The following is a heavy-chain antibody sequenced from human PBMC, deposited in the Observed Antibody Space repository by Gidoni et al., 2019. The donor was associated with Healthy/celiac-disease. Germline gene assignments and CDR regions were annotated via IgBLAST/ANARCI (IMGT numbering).Heavy chain of an antibody. V-gene: IGHV3-23*04. CDR3: ATGLYSSSWYGGDYYYYYGMDV. CDR1: GFPFSSYA. J-gene: IGHJ6*02. CDR2: ISGSGGRT. Sequence: EVQLVESGGGLVQPGGSLRLSCAASGFPFSSYAMSWVRQAPGKGLEWVSAISGSGGRTYYADSVKGRFTISRDNSKNTLYLQMNSLRAEDTAVYYCATGLYSSSWYGGDYYYYYGMDVWGQGTTVTVSS. D-gene: IGHD6-13*01.